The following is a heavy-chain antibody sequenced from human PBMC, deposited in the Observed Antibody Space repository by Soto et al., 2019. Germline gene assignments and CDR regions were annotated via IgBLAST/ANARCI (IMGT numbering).Heavy chain of an antibody. J-gene: IGHJ4*02. V-gene: IGHV3-23*01. CDR2: ISASGEKP. Sequence: EVHLLESGGGVVQPGKSLKISYAAFCFKNSNYPMTWVRQPPGQGLEWVSGISASGEKPYYADSVKGRFTISRDNSKNTLSLQMNSLRVEDTGIYYCAKLEWLEFGGDYWGQGTLVTVSS. CDR3: AKLEWLEFGGDY. CDR1: CFKNSNYP. D-gene: IGHD6-19*01.